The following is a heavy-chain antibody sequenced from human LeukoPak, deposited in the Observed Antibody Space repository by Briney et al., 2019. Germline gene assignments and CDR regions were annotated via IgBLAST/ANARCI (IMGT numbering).Heavy chain of an antibody. CDR3: ARDRVVGLAPFDP. CDR2: IHTDNGDT. D-gene: IGHD2-15*01. V-gene: IGHV1-3*04. Sequence: GASVKVSCKASGYNFISYAMHWVRQAPGQRLEWMGWIHTDNGDTKYSHYFLGRVTITRDTSANTAYMELSSLRSEDTAVYYCARDRVVGLAPFDPWAREPCSPSLQ. J-gene: IGHJ5*02. CDR1: GYNFISYA.